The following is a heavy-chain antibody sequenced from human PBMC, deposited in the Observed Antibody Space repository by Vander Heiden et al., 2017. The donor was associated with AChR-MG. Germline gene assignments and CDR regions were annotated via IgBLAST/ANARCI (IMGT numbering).Heavy chain of an antibody. D-gene: IGHD4-17*01. CDR3: ARGGGDYVPYYYYGMDV. V-gene: IGHV4-31*03. CDR1: GGSISSGGYY. Sequence: QVQLQESGPGLVKPSQTLSLTCTVSGGSISSGGYYWSWIRQHPGKGLEWIWYIYYSGSTYYNPSLKSRVTISVDTSKNQFSLKLSSVTAADTAVYYCARGGGDYVPYYYYGMDVWGQGTTVTVSS. J-gene: IGHJ6*02. CDR2: IYYSGST.